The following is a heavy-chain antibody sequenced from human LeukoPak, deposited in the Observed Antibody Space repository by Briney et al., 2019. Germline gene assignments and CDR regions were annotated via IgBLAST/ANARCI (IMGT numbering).Heavy chain of an antibody. Sequence: PGGSLRLSCATSGFTFGSYAMTWVRQAPGKGLEWVSGITGIGGSTYYADSVKGRFTISRDNSKNTLYLQMNSLKTEDTAVYYCTTGLIWFGESEMSWGQGTLVTVSS. D-gene: IGHD3-10*01. J-gene: IGHJ5*02. CDR1: GFTFGSYA. V-gene: IGHV3-23*01. CDR3: TTGLIWFGESEMS. CDR2: ITGIGGST.